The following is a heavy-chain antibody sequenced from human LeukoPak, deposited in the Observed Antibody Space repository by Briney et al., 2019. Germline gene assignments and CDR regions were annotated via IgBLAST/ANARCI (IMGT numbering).Heavy chain of an antibody. CDR1: GGSISSSNC. Sequence: SETLSLTCAVSGGSISSSNCWSWVRQPPGKGLEWIGEIYHSGSTNYNPSLKSRVTISVDTSKNQFSLKLSSVTAADTAVYYCAREYGSGAGEFDPWGQGTLVTASS. V-gene: IGHV4-4*02. D-gene: IGHD3-10*01. CDR3: AREYGSGAGEFDP. CDR2: IYHSGST. J-gene: IGHJ5*02.